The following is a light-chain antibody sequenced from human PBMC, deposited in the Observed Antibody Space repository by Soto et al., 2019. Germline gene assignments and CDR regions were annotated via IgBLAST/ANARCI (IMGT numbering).Light chain of an antibody. J-gene: IGKJ4*01. V-gene: IGKV3D-20*02. CDR1: QSVSPSY. CDR3: QQRSNWPLT. Sequence: EIVLTQSPGTLSLSPGESATLSCRASQSVSPSYLAWYQQKPGQAPSLLIYDASSRAAGIPDRFSGSGSGTDFTLTLSRLEPEDFAVYYCQQRSNWPLTFGGGTKVDIK. CDR2: DAS.